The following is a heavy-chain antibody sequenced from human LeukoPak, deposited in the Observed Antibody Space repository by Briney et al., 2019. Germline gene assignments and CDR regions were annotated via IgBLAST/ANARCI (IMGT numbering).Heavy chain of an antibody. CDR2: ISYDGSNK. Sequence: GGSLRLSCAASGFTFSSYGMHWVRQAPGKGLERVAVISYDGSNKYYADSVKGRFTISRDNSKNTLYLQMNSLRAEDTAVYYCAKDSSRIVGATASLYYYYYGMDVWGQGTTVTVSS. D-gene: IGHD1-26*01. CDR1: GFTFSSYG. CDR3: AKDSSRIVGATASLYYYYYGMDV. V-gene: IGHV3-30*18. J-gene: IGHJ6*02.